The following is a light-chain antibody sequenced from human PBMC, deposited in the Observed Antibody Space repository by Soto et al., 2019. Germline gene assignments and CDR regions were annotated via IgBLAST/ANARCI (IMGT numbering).Light chain of an antibody. CDR2: DVS. V-gene: IGLV2-14*03. J-gene: IGLJ1*01. CDR3: TSYTSPYTPV. CDR1: NSDIGAYNY. Sequence: QSALTQPASVSGSPGQSITISCTGTNSDIGAYNYVSWYQHHPGKAPKVLIYDVSNRPSGVSSRFSGSKSGNTASLTIFGLQAEEEANYYSTSYTSPYTPVFGTGTKLTVL.